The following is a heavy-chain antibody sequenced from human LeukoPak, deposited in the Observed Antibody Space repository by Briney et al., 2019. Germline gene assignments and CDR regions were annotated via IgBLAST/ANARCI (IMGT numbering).Heavy chain of an antibody. CDR2: IKQDGSEK. V-gene: IGHV3-7*01. Sequence: GGSLRLSCAASGFTFSSYWMSWVRQAPGKGLEWVANIKQDGSEKYYVDSVKGRFTISRDNAKSSLYLQMNSLRAEDTAVYYCARGHWNFDNWFDPWGQGTLVTVSS. J-gene: IGHJ5*02. D-gene: IGHD1-7*01. CDR1: GFTFSSYW. CDR3: ARGHWNFDNWFDP.